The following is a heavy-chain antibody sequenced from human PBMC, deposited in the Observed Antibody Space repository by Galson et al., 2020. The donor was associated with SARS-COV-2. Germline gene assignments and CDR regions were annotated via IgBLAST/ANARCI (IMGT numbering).Heavy chain of an antibody. CDR3: AKDISIEVAGMVDF. D-gene: IGHD6-19*01. Sequence: TGGSLRLSCAASGFTFDDYAMHWVRQAPGKGLEWVSGISWNSGSIGYADSVKGRFTISRDNAKNSLYLQMNSLRAEDTALYYCAKDISIEVAGMVDFWGQGTLVIVSS. CDR1: GFTFDDYA. CDR2: ISWNSGSI. J-gene: IGHJ4*02. V-gene: IGHV3-9*01.